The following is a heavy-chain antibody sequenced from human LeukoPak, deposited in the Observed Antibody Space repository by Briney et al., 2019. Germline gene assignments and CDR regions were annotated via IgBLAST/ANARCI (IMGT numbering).Heavy chain of an antibody. J-gene: IGHJ3*01. D-gene: IGHD6-19*01. CDR3: ASPSVRTAHGFDF. Sequence: GGSLRLSCAASGFTFSSYWMHWVRQAPGKGLVWVSRINSDGSSTSYADSVKGRFTISRDNAKNSLYLQMNSLRAEDTAVYYCASPSVRTAHGFDFWGQGTMVTVSS. V-gene: IGHV3-74*01. CDR2: INSDGSST. CDR1: GFTFSSYW.